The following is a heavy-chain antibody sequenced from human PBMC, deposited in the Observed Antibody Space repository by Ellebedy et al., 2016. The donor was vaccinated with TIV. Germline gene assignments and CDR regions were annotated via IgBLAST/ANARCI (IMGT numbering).Heavy chain of an antibody. J-gene: IGHJ4*02. V-gene: IGHV3-64*04. CDR3: ASPHIALAGTNPADY. D-gene: IGHD6-19*01. CDR2: ISDNGYST. Sequence: GESLKISCAASGFTFSSYAMHWVRQAPGKGLEYVSTISDNGYSTYYADSVKGRFTISRDNSKNSLYLQMNSLRAEDTAVYYCASPHIALAGTNPADYWGQGTLVTVSS. CDR1: GFTFSSYA.